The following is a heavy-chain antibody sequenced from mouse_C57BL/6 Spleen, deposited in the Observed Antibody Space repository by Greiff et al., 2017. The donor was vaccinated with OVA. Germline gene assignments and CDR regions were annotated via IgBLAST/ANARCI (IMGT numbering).Heavy chain of an antibody. CDR2: IDPANGNT. CDR1: GFNIKNTY. CDR3: ARSGYYGPSGYVDY. J-gene: IGHJ2*01. D-gene: IGHD1-1*01. V-gene: IGHV14-3*01. Sequence: EVMLVESVAELVRPGASVKLSCTASGFNIKNTYMPWVKQRPEQGLEWIGRIDPANGNTKYAPKFQGKATITADTSSNTAYLQLSSLTSEDTAIYYCARSGYYGPSGYVDYWGQGTTLTVSS.